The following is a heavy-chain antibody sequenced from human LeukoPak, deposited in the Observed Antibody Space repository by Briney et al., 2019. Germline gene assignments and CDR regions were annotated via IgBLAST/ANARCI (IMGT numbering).Heavy chain of an antibody. CDR3: ARDVGTALVTGDY. CDR1: GGSISSNNW. Sequence: KSSGTLSLTCGVSGGSISSNNWWSWVRQPPGQGLEWIGELYHSGSANYNPSLKSRVTIPVDKSKNQLSLKLISVTAADTAVYYCARDVGTALVTGDYWGQGTLVTVSS. V-gene: IGHV4-4*02. CDR2: LYHSGSA. D-gene: IGHD5-18*01. J-gene: IGHJ4*02.